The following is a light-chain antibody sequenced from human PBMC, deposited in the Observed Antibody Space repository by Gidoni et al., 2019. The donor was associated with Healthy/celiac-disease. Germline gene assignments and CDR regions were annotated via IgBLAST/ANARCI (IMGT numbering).Light chain of an antibody. CDR1: SSNIGAGYA. V-gene: IGLV1-40*01. Sequence: QSVLTQPPSVSVAPGQRVAISCTGSSSNIGAGYAVHWYQQLPGTAPKLLIYGNSNRPSGVPDRFSGSKSGTSASLAITGLQAEDEADYYCQSYDSSLSGSVFGGGTKLTVL. J-gene: IGLJ2*01. CDR3: QSYDSSLSGSV. CDR2: GNS.